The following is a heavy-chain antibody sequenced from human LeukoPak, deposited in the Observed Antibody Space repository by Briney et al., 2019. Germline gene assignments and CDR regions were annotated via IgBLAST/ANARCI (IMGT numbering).Heavy chain of an antibody. J-gene: IGHJ3*02. CDR1: GFTFSSYG. CDR3: AKEILSFLSHINYYDSSGQNAFDI. Sequence: PGGSLRLSCAASGFTFSSYGMHWVRQAPGKGLEWVAVIWYDGSNKYYADSVKGRFTISRDNSKNTLYLQMNSLRAEDTAVYYCAKEILSFLSHINYYDSSGQNAFDIWGQGTMATVSS. V-gene: IGHV3-30*02. CDR2: IWYDGSNK. D-gene: IGHD3-22*01.